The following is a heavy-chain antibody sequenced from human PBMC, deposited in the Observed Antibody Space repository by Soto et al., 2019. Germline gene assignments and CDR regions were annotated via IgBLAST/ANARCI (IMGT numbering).Heavy chain of an antibody. CDR2: ISGSGGST. D-gene: IGHD6-13*01. Sequence: GGSLRLSCAASGFTFSSYAMSWVRQAPGKGLEWVSAISGSGGSTYYEDSVKGRFTISKENSKNKLYLQMNSLRAEDTTVYYCAKDLALYRRHLVLGRGGLVLDYWGQGTLVTVSS. V-gene: IGHV3-23*01. CDR3: AKDLALYRRHLVLGRGGLVLDY. CDR1: GFTFSSYA. J-gene: IGHJ4*02.